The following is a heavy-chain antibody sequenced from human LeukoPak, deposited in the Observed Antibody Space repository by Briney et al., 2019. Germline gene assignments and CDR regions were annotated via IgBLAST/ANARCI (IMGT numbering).Heavy chain of an antibody. J-gene: IGHJ5*02. V-gene: IGHV5-51*01. D-gene: IGHD4-17*01. Sequence: GESLKISCKGSGYSFTSYWIGWVRQMPGKGLEWMGIIYPGDSDTRYSPSFQGQVTISADKSISTAYLQWSSLKASDTAMYYCARGDHDYGDYSPTSVRFDPWGQGTLVTVSS. CDR3: ARGDHDYGDYSPTSVRFDP. CDR2: IYPGDSDT. CDR1: GYSFTSYW.